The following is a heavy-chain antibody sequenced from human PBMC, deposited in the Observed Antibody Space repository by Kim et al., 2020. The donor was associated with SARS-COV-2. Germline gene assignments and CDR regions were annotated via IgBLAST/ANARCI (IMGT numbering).Heavy chain of an antibody. CDR1: GFTFSSYA. J-gene: IGHJ4*02. V-gene: IGHV3-23*01. D-gene: IGHD3-22*01. CDR3: AKVAQSRITMIVVVINPAFDY. CDR2: ISGSGGST. Sequence: GGSLRPSCAASGFTFSSYAMSWVRQASGKGLEWVSAISGSGGSTYYADSVKGRFTISRDNSKNTLYLQMNSLRAEDTAVYYCAKVAQSRITMIVVVINPAFDYWGQGTLVTVSS.